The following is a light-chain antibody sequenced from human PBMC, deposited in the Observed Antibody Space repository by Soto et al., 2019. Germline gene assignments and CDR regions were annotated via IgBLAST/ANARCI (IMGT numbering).Light chain of an antibody. Sequence: QSALTQTASVSGSPGQSITISCTGTSSDVGGYNYVSWYQQHPGKAPKLMIFEVSNRPSGISVRFSGSRSGNTASLTISGLQAEDEADYYCSSYTSSSTLVVFGGGTKLTVL. CDR3: SSYTSSSTLVV. V-gene: IGLV2-14*01. J-gene: IGLJ2*01. CDR1: SSDVGGYNY. CDR2: EVS.